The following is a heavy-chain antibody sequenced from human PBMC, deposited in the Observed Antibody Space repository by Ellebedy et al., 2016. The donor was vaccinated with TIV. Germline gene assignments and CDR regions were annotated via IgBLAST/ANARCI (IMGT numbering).Heavy chain of an antibody. D-gene: IGHD6-6*01. CDR1: GFTFSSNA. J-gene: IGHJ3*02. CDR3: AKDELLVPGCFDI. CDR2: ISGSGGVT. V-gene: IGHV3-23*01. Sequence: PGGSLRLSCAASGFTFSSNAMSWVRQAPGKGLEWVSGISGSGGVTYYADSVKGRLTISRDNSKNTLYLQLNSLRAEDTAIYYCAKDELLVPGCFDIWGQGTMVTVSS.